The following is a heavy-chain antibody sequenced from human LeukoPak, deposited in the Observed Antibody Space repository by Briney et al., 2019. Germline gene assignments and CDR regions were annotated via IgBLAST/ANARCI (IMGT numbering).Heavy chain of an antibody. J-gene: IGHJ4*02. CDR1: GFTFSSYG. D-gene: IGHD1-1*01. CDR2: ISYDGSNK. Sequence: GGSLRLSCAVSGFTFSSYGMHWVRQAPGKGLEWVALISYDGSNKYYADSVKGRFTISRDNSKNTLYLQMNSLRAEDTAVYYCAKEGTGIHFDYWGQGTLVTVSS. V-gene: IGHV3-30*18. CDR3: AKEGTGIHFDY.